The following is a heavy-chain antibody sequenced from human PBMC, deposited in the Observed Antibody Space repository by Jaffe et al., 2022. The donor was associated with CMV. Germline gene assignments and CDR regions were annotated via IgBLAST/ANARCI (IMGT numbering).Heavy chain of an antibody. CDR1: GFTFSSYW. CDR2: IKQDGSEK. J-gene: IGHJ6*02. V-gene: IGHV3-7*01. D-gene: IGHD1-26*01. Sequence: EVQLVESGGGLVQPGGSLRLSCAASGFTFSSYWMSWVRQAPGKGLEWVANIKQDGSEKYYVDSVKGRFTISRDNAKNSLYLQMNSLRAEDTAVYYCARDSIRELEMATMKYYYYYGMDVWGQGTTVTVSS. CDR3: ARDSIRELEMATMKYYYYYGMDV.